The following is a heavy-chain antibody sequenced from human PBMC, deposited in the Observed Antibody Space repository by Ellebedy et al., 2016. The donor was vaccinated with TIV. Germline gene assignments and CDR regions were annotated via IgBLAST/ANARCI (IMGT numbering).Heavy chain of an antibody. CDR1: GGSINNGEYS. CDR3: ARGPGYSSRWSDAFDI. Sequence: SETLSLTXAVSGGSINNGEYSWSWIRQPPGKGLEWIGHIYHSGSTDYSPSLQSRVTMSVDRSKNQFSLKLTSVTAADTAVYYCARGPGYSSRWSDAFDIWGQGTMVTVSS. CDR2: IYHSGST. J-gene: IGHJ3*02. D-gene: IGHD6-19*01. V-gene: IGHV4-30-2*01.